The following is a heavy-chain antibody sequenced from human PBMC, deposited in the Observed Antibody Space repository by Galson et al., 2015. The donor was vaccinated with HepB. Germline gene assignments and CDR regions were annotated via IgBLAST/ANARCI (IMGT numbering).Heavy chain of an antibody. Sequence: SVKVSCKASGYTFTSYYMHWVRQAPGQGLEWMGIINPSGGSTSYAQKFQGRVTMTRDTSTSTVYMELSSLRSEDTAVYYCARDFEGAMVRGGANWFDPWGQGTLVTVPS. V-gene: IGHV1-46*03. D-gene: IGHD3-10*01. CDR1: GYTFTSYY. CDR2: INPSGGST. CDR3: ARDFEGAMVRGGANWFDP. J-gene: IGHJ5*02.